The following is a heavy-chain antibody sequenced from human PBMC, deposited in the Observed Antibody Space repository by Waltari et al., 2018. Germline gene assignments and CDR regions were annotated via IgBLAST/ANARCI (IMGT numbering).Heavy chain of an antibody. D-gene: IGHD1-1*01. Sequence: QLQLQESGPGLVKPSETLSLTCSLSGGSITSNRHYWAWISQPPWQGLEWLATISYNGATYSSRARKSRVNISRDTSKIQLSLKVGSVTAAETAFYYRGTFIAASLGTGAFDVWGQGTMVTVSS. V-gene: IGHV4-39*01. CDR1: GGSITSNRHY. CDR3: GTFIAASLGTGAFDV. J-gene: IGHJ3*01. CDR2: ISYNGAT.